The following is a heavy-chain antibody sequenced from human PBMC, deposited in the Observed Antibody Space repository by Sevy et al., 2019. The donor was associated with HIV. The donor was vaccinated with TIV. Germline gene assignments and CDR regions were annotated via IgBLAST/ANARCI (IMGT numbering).Heavy chain of an antibody. D-gene: IGHD3-10*01. J-gene: IGHJ4*02. CDR3: ALTMVQGVKFDY. CDR1: GYTFTSYG. V-gene: IGHV1-18*01. Sequence: ASLKVSCKASGYTFTSYGISWVRQAPGQGLEWMGWISAYNGNTNYAQKLQGRVTMTTDTSTSTAYMELRSLRSDDTAVYYCALTMVQGVKFDYWGQGTLVTVSS. CDR2: ISAYNGNT.